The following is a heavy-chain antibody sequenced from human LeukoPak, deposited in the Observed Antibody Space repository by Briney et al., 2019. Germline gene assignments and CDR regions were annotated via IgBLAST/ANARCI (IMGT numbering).Heavy chain of an antibody. J-gene: IGHJ6*02. CDR3: ARVLGDYGSGHGMDV. V-gene: IGHV3-53*04. Sequence: GGSLRLSCAASGFTVSSNYMSWVRQAPGKGLEWVSVIYSGGSTYYADSVKGRFTISRHNSKNTLYVQMNSLRAEDTAVYYCARVLGDYGSGHGMDVWGQGTTVTVSS. D-gene: IGHD4-17*01. CDR2: IYSGGST. CDR1: GFTVSSNY.